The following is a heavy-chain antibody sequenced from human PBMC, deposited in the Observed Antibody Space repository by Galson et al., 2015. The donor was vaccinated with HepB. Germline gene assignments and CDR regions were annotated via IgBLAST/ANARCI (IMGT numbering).Heavy chain of an antibody. J-gene: IGHJ5*02. CDR2: IKSDGTYT. V-gene: IGHV3-74*01. CDR3: TRGHPANLDP. Sequence: SLRLSCAASGFTFNTYWMDWVRQAPGKGLVWLSSIKSDGTYTNYADSVKGRFTISRDNTKNTLYLQMNSLGDEDTAVYYCTRGHPANLDPWGQGTLVTVSS. CDR1: GFTFNTYW.